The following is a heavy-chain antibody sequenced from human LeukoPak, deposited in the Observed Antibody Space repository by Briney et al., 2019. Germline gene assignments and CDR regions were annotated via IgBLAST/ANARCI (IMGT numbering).Heavy chain of an antibody. J-gene: IGHJ5*02. D-gene: IGHD2-2*01. CDR2: ISSSSSYI. CDR3: ARDTYCSSTSCYAPAAENWFDP. V-gene: IGHV3-21*01. CDR1: GFTFSSYS. Sequence: GGSLRLSCAASGFTFSSYSMNWVRQAPGKGLEWVSSISSSSSYIYYADSVKGRFTISRDNAKNSLYLQMNSLRAEDTAVYYCARDTYCSSTSCYAPAAENWFDPWGQGTLVTVSS.